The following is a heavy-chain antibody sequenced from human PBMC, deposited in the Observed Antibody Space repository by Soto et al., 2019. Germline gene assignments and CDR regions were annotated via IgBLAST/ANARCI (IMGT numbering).Heavy chain of an antibody. V-gene: IGHV1-69*02. CDR3: ARGGGYCSGGSCYSKLDY. J-gene: IGHJ4*02. CDR2: IIPILGIA. Sequence: QVQLVQSGAEVKKPGSSVKVSCKASAGTFSSYTISWVRQAPGQGLEWMGRIIPILGIANYAQKFQGRVTITADKSTSTAYMELSSLRSEDTAVYYCARGGGYCSGGSCYSKLDYWGQGTLVTVSS. D-gene: IGHD2-15*01. CDR1: AGTFSSYT.